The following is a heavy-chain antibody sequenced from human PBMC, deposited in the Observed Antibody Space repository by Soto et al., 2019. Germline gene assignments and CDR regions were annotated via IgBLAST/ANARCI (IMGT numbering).Heavy chain of an antibody. V-gene: IGHV3-64D*06. D-gene: IGHD2-15*01. J-gene: IGHJ4*02. CDR1: GFTFSSYA. CDR2: ISSNGGST. Sequence: PGGSLRLSCAASGFTFSSYAMHWVRQAPGKGLEYVSAISSNGGSTYYADSVKGRFTISRDNSKNTLYLQMSSLRAEDTAVYYCVKDSRYCSGGSCYQLFDYWGQGTLVTVSS. CDR3: VKDSRYCSGGSCYQLFDY.